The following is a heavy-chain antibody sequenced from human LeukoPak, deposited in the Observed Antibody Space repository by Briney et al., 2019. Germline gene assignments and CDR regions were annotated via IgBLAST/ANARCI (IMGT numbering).Heavy chain of an antibody. J-gene: IGHJ4*02. Sequence: GASVKVSCKASGYTFTSYDINWVRQATGQGLEWMGWMNPNSGNIGYAQKFQGRVTMTRNTSISTAYMELSSLRSEDTAVYYCARVEMATIASDYWGQGTLVTVSS. D-gene: IGHD5-24*01. V-gene: IGHV1-8*01. CDR2: MNPNSGNI. CDR1: GYTFTSYD. CDR3: ARVEMATIASDY.